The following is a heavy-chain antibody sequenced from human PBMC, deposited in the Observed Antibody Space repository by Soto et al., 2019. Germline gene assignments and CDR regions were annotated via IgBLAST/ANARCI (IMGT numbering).Heavy chain of an antibody. Sequence: SETLSLTCTVSGGSISSYYWSWIRQPPGKGLEWIGYIYYSGSTNYNPSLKSRVTISVDTSENQFSLKLSSVTAADTAVYYCARGPRLDSGYVHWFDPWGQGTLVTVSS. CDR2: IYYSGST. CDR1: GGSISSYY. V-gene: IGHV4-59*01. CDR3: ARGPRLDSGYVHWFDP. D-gene: IGHD5-12*01. J-gene: IGHJ5*02.